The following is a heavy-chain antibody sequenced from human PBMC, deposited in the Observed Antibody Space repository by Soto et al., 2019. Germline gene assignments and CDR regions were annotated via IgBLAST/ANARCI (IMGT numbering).Heavy chain of an antibody. D-gene: IGHD2-15*01. J-gene: IGHJ4*02. CDR3: ARGQFLGYCSGVSCAYRSYFDY. CDR1: GYTFTGYH. V-gene: IGHV1-2*04. Sequence: GASVKVSCKASGYTFTGYHMHWGRQAPGQGLEWMGWINPNSGGTNYAQKFQGWVTMTRDTSISTAYMELSRLRSDDTAVYYCARGQFLGYCSGVSCAYRSYFDYWGQGTQVTVSS. CDR2: INPNSGGT.